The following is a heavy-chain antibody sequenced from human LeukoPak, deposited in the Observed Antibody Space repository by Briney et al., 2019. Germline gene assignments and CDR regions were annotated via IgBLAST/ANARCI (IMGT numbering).Heavy chain of an antibody. CDR1: GGFISSHY. V-gene: IGHV4-59*08. D-gene: IGHD6-13*01. J-gene: IGHJ4*02. Sequence: PSETLSLTCTVSGGFISSHYWSWIRQPPGKGLEWIGYIYYSGSTNYNPSLKSRVSISVDTSKNQFSLRLASVTAADTAVYYCARLSRGAGAAKTFDYWGQAILVTVSS. CDR2: IYYSGST. CDR3: ARLSRGAGAAKTFDY.